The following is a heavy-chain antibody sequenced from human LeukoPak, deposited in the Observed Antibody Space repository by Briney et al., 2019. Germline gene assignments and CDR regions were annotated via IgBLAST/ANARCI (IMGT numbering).Heavy chain of an antibody. CDR2: ISGSSSYI. Sequence: GGSLRLSCAASGFTFSTYTINWVRQAPGKGLEWVSSISGSSSYIYYADSVKGRFTISRDNAKNLLYLQMTSLRAEDTAVYYCTRVSYGDSGGFVYWGQGTLVTVSS. J-gene: IGHJ4*02. D-gene: IGHD4-17*01. CDR3: TRVSYGDSGGFVY. V-gene: IGHV3-21*06. CDR1: GFTFSTYT.